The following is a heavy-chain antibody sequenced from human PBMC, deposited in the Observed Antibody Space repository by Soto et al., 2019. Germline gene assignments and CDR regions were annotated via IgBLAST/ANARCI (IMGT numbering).Heavy chain of an antibody. Sequence: QVQLVQYEAEVKKPGASVRVSCKASGYTFTSYDINWVRQATGQGLEWMGWMNPNSGNTGYAQKFQGRVTMTRNTSISTAYMELSSPRSEDTAVYYCAIDSSGYYYHSADWGQGTLVTVSS. V-gene: IGHV1-8*01. CDR3: AIDSSGYYYHSAD. J-gene: IGHJ4*02. CDR1: GYTFTSYD. CDR2: MNPNSGNT. D-gene: IGHD3-22*01.